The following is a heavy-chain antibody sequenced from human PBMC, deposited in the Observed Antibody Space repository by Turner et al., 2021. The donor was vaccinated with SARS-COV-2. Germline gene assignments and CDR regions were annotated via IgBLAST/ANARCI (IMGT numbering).Heavy chain of an antibody. CDR2: ISYDGSNK. V-gene: IGHV3-30*18. CDR1: GFTFSSYG. CDR3: AKTIGSYYDSSGYYQYFDY. J-gene: IGHJ4*02. Sequence: QVQLVQSGGGVVQPGRSLRLSCAASGFTFSSYGMHWVRQAPGKGLAWVALISYDGSNKYYADSVKDRFTISRDNSKNTLYLQMNSLRAEDTAVYYCAKTIGSYYDSSGYYQYFDYWGQGTLVTVS. D-gene: IGHD3-22*01.